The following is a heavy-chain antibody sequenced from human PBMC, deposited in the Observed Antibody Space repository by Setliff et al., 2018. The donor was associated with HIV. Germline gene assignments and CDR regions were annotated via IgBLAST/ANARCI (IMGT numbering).Heavy chain of an antibody. J-gene: IGHJ6*03. Sequence: GASVKVSCKASGYTFTGYYMHWVRQAPGQGLEWMGWINPNNGGTNYAQKSQGRVTMTRDTSISTAYLQWSSLKASDTAMYYCARVKWVRPNYYYYMDVWGKGTTVTVSS. D-gene: IGHD2-8*01. CDR3: ARVKWVRPNYYYYMDV. V-gene: IGHV1-2*02. CDR1: GYTFTGYY. CDR2: INPNNGGT.